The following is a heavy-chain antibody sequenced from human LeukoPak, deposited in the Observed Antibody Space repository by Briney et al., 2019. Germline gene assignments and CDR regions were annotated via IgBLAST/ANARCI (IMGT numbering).Heavy chain of an antibody. D-gene: IGHD1-26*01. CDR2: ASNSRSS. CDR1: GGSISGYN. J-gene: IGHJ4*02. CDR3: ARDVAGSLDY. Sequence: SETLSLTCTVSGGSISGYNWGWVRQPPGKGLEWIGFASNSRSSNHNPSLKSRVTMSVDTSKNQFSLRLRYVTAADTAVYYCARDVAGSLDYWGQGTLVNVSA. V-gene: IGHV4-59*01.